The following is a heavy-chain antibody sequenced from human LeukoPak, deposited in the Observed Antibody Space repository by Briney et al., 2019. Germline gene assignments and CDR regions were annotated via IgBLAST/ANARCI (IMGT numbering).Heavy chain of an antibody. CDR3: ARTLSGFNYYYYYMGV. J-gene: IGHJ6*03. CDR1: GGSISSSSYY. D-gene: IGHD2/OR15-2a*01. Sequence: SETLSLTCTVSGGSISSSSYYWGWIRQPPGKGLEWIGTIYYSGSTYYNPSLKSRVTISVDTSKNQFSLKLSSVTAADTAVYYCARTLSGFNYYYYYMGVWGKGTTVTVSS. CDR2: IYYSGST. V-gene: IGHV4-39*07.